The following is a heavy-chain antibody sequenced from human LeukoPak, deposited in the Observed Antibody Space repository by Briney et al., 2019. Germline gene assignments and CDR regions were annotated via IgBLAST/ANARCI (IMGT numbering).Heavy chain of an antibody. CDR1: GYTFTSYG. Sequence: RASVKVSCKASGYTFTSYGITWVRQAPGQGLEWMGWISAYNGNTNYAQKLQGRVTMTTDTSTSTAYMELRSLRSDDTAVYYCARDRGRLLFSPQNWFDPWGQGTLVTVSS. V-gene: IGHV1-18*01. CDR3: ARDRGRLLFSPQNWFDP. J-gene: IGHJ5*02. CDR2: ISAYNGNT. D-gene: IGHD3-10*02.